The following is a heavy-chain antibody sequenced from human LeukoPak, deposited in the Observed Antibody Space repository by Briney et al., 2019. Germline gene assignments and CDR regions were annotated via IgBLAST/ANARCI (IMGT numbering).Heavy chain of an antibody. Sequence: ASAKVSCKASGYSFIDYYIHWVRQAPGRGLEWMGWVNPHSGGTKFAQKFQGRVTMTRDTSINTAYMEVSSLRSDDTAVYYCARDIGDYYGSGSYWLLWGQGTLVTVAS. CDR3: ARDIGDYYGSGSYWLL. V-gene: IGHV1-2*02. D-gene: IGHD3-10*01. J-gene: IGHJ4*02. CDR1: GYSFIDYY. CDR2: VNPHSGGT.